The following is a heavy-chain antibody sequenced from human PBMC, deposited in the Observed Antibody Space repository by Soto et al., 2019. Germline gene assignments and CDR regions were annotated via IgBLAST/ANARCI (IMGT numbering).Heavy chain of an antibody. CDR1: GFTFSSYA. D-gene: IGHD6-13*01. V-gene: IGHV3-23*01. Sequence: GGSLRLSCAASGFTFSSYAMSWVRQAPGKGLEWVSAISGSGGSTYYADSVKGRFTISRDNSKNTLHLQMNSLRAEDTAVYYCAKDASMYSSSWYPFDYWGQGTLVTVSS. CDR3: AKDASMYSSSWYPFDY. J-gene: IGHJ4*02. CDR2: ISGSGGST.